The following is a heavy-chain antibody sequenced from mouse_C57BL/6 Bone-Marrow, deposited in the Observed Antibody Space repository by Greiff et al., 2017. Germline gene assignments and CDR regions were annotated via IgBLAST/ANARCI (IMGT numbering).Heavy chain of an antibody. J-gene: IGHJ3*01. V-gene: IGHV1-4*01. Sequence: VQLQQSGAELARPGASVKMSCKASGYTFTSYTMHWVKQRPGQGLEWIGYINPSSGYTKYNQKFKDKATLTADKSSSTAYMQLSSLTSDDSAVYYCARIGGKCAYWGQGTLVTVSA. CDR1: GYTFTSYT. D-gene: IGHD2-1*01. CDR3: ARIGGKCAY. CDR2: INPSSGYT.